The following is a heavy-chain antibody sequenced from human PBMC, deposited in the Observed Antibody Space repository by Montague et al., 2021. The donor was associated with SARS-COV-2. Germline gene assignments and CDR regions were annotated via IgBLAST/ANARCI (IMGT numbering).Heavy chain of an antibody. CDR3: ARDQFTPELLWFGELYQNGMDV. V-gene: IGHV3-30-3*01. D-gene: IGHD3-10*01. CDR2: ISYDGSNK. J-gene: IGHJ6*02. CDR1: GFTFSSYA. Sequence: SLRLSCAASGFTFSSYAMHWVRQAPGKGLEWVAVISYDGSNKYYADSVKGRFTISRDNSENTLYLQMNSLRAEDTAVYYCARDQFTPELLWFGELYQNGMDVWGQGTTVTVSS.